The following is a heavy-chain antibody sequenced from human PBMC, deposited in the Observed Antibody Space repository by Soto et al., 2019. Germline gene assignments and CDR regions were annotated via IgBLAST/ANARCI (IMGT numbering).Heavy chain of an antibody. Sequence: GGSLRLSCAASGFTFSSYAMSWVRQAPGKGLEWVSAISGSGGSTYYADSVKGRFTISRDNSKNTLYLQMNSLRAEDTAVYYCAKETLSAPRQKFYDSRAYDAFDIWGQGTMVTVSS. D-gene: IGHD3-22*01. CDR2: ISGSGGST. CDR1: GFTFSSYA. J-gene: IGHJ3*02. CDR3: AKETLSAPRQKFYDSRAYDAFDI. V-gene: IGHV3-23*01.